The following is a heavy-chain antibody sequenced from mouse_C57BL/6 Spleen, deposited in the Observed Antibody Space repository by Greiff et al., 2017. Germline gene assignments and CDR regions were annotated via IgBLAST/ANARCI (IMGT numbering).Heavy chain of an antibody. CDR3: VTSYFDY. CDR2: IRRTSSHYAT. Sequence: EVQGVESGGGLVQPKGSLKLSCAASGFTFNTYAMHWFRQAPGKGLEWVARIRRTSSHYATYYADSVKDRFTISRDDSQSMLYLQRNNLKTEDTAMYYCVTSYFDYWGQGTTLTVSS. CDR1: GFTFNTYA. J-gene: IGHJ2*01. V-gene: IGHV10-3*01.